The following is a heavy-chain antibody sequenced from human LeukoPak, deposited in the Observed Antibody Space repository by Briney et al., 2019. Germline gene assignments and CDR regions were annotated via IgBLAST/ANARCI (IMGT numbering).Heavy chain of an antibody. D-gene: IGHD6-13*01. J-gene: IGHJ4*02. CDR1: GGSINSYY. Sequence: PSETLSLTCTVSGGSINSYYWSWIRQPPGKGLEWIGYIYYSGSTNFNPSLKSRVTISVDTSKNQFSLRLSSVTAADTAVYYCARVTGYMTEDYFDYWGQGTLITVSS. CDR3: ARVTGYMTEDYFDY. V-gene: IGHV4-59*01. CDR2: IYYSGST.